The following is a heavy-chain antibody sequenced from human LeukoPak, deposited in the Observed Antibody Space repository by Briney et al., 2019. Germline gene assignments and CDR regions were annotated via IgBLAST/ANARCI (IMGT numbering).Heavy chain of an antibody. Sequence: GGSLRLSCAASGFTFSSYSMNWVRRAPGKGLEWVSSISSSSSYIYYADSVKGRFAISRDNAKNSLYLQMNSLRAEDTAVYYCAREWVAGNFDYWGQGTLVTVSS. CDR3: AREWVAGNFDY. CDR1: GFTFSSYS. CDR2: ISSSSSYI. D-gene: IGHD6-19*01. J-gene: IGHJ4*02. V-gene: IGHV3-21*01.